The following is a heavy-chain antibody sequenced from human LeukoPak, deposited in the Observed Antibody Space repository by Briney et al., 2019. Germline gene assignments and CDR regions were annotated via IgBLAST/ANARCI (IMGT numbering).Heavy chain of an antibody. D-gene: IGHD2-21*02. CDR3: ARKCGGDCWDAFDI. J-gene: IGHJ3*02. CDR2: ISAYNGNT. CDR1: GGTFSSYA. Sequence: ASVKVSCKASGGTFSSYAISWVRQAPGQGLEWMGWISAYNGNTNYAQKLQGRVTMTTDTSTSTAYMELRSLRSDDTAVYYCARKCGGDCWDAFDIWGQGTMVTVSS. V-gene: IGHV1-18*01.